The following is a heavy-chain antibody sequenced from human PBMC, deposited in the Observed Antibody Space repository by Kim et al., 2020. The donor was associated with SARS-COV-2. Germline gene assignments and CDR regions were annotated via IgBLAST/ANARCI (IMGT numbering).Heavy chain of an antibody. D-gene: IGHD1-7*01. Sequence: SVKVSCKASGGTFSSYAISWVRQAPGQGLEWMGRIIPILGIANYAQKFQGRVTITTDKSTSTAYMELSSLRSEDTAVYYCASRRSANYVYYYYGMDVWGQGTTVTVSS. CDR3: ASRRSANYVYYYYGMDV. CDR2: IIPILGIA. CDR1: GGTFSSYA. J-gene: IGHJ6*02. V-gene: IGHV1-69*04.